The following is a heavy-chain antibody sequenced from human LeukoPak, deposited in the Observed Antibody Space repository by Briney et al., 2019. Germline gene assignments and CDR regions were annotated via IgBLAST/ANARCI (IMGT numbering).Heavy chain of an antibody. Sequence: PGGPLRLFCGLSGLTNGNHGMHWVRQAPGRGREWVAMISHDGGSEHYGDSVKGRLTSSRDNSKNTLYLQMNSLRAEDTAVYYCARVGPYSSDPLDIWGQGTMVTVSS. CDR1: GLTNGNHG. D-gene: IGHD6-19*01. CDR2: ISHDGGSE. V-gene: IGHV3-30*03. CDR3: ARVGPYSSDPLDI. J-gene: IGHJ3*02.